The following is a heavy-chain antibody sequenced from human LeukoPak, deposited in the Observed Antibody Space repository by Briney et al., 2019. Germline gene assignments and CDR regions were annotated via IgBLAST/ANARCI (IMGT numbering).Heavy chain of an antibody. CDR1: GGSISSYH. D-gene: IGHD6-19*01. CDR3: ARGYSSGWTLYYFDY. J-gene: IGHJ4*02. CDR2: IYTSGST. Sequence: SETLSLTCTVSGGSISSYHWSWLRQPAGKGMEWIGRIYTSGSTNYNPSLKSRVTMSVDTSKNQFSLKLSSVTAADTAVYYCARGYSSGWTLYYFDYWGQGTLVTVSS. V-gene: IGHV4-4*07.